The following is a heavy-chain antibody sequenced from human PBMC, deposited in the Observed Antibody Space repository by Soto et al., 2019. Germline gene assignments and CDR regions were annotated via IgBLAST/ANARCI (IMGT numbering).Heavy chain of an antibody. D-gene: IGHD2-21*01. CDR3: ARGGVIAPYYYYMDV. V-gene: IGHV1-2*04. CDR2: INPNSGGT. CDR1: GYTFTGYY. Sequence: ASVKASCKASGYTFTGYYMHWVRQAPGQGLEWMGWINPNSGGTNYAQKFQGWVTMTRDTSISTAYMELSRLRSDDTAVYYCARGGVIAPYYYYMDVWGKGTTVTVSS. J-gene: IGHJ6*03.